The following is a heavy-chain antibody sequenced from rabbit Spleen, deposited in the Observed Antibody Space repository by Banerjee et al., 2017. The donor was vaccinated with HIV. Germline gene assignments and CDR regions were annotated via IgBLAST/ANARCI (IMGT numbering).Heavy chain of an antibody. CDR2: IAGSSSGFT. CDR3: ARTTYGYDDYADLYYAAMDL. V-gene: IGHV1S40*01. D-gene: IGHD6-1*01. J-gene: IGHJ6*01. Sequence: QSLEESGGDLVKPGASLTLTCTASGFSFSSSDYMCWVRQAPGKGLEWISCIAGSSSGFTYSATWAKGRFTISKTSSTTVTLQMTSLTAADTATYFCARTTYGYDDYADLYYAAMDLWGPGTLVTVS. CDR1: GFSFSSSDY.